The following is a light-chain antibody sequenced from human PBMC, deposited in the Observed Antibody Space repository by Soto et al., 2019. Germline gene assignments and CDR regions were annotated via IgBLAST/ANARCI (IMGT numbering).Light chain of an antibody. CDR2: GAS. CDR1: QSVSTNY. CDR3: QQYGSSPSIT. J-gene: IGKJ5*01. V-gene: IGKV3-20*01. Sequence: EIVLTQSPGTLSLSPGERATLSCRASQSVSTNYLAWYQQKPGRAPRLLIYGASSRVTGIPGRFTGSGSGTDFTLTISRLEPEDFAVYYCQQYGSSPSITFGQET.